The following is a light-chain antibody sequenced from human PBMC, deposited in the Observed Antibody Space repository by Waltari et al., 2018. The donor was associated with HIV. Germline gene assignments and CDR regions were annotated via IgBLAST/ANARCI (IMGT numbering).Light chain of an antibody. CDR1: SPNIGAGYD. V-gene: IGLV1-40*01. J-gene: IGLJ2*01. CDR3: QSYDSSLSGSGVV. Sequence: QFVLTQPPSVSGAPGQRVTLSCTGTSPNIGAGYDVHWYQQIPGRAPKLLIYGNNNRPSGDPDRFSGSKSGTSASLAITGLQAEDEADYYCQSYDSSLSGSGVVFGGGTKLTVL. CDR2: GNN.